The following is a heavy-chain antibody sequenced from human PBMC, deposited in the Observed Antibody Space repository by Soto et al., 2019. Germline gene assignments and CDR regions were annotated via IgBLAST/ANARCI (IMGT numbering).Heavy chain of an antibody. CDR3: ARATGGDYPDYYYYYYMDV. J-gene: IGHJ6*03. Sequence: PGGSLRLSCAASGFTFSSYDMHWVRQATGKGLEWVSAIGTAGDTYYPGSVKGRFTISRENAKNSLYLQMNSLRAGDTAVYYCARATGGDYPDYYYYYYMDVWGKGTTVTVSS. D-gene: IGHD4-17*01. CDR1: GFTFSSYD. CDR2: IGTAGDT. V-gene: IGHV3-13*01.